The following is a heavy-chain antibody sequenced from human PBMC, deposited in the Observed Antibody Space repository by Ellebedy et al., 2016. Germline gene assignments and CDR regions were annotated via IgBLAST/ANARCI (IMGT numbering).Heavy chain of an antibody. CDR3: ARGDILTGYYPLSMDV. D-gene: IGHD3-9*01. CDR1: GFTFSSYA. Sequence: GGSLRLXCAASGFTFSSYAMHWVRQAPGKGLEWVAVISYDGSNKYYADSVKGRFTISRDNSKNTLYLQMNSLRAEDTAVYYCARGDILTGYYPLSMDVWGQGTTVTVSS. CDR2: ISYDGSNK. J-gene: IGHJ6*02. V-gene: IGHV3-30-3*01.